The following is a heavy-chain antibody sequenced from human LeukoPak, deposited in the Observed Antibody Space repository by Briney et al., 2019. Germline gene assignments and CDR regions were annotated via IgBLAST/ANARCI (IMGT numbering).Heavy chain of an antibody. V-gene: IGHV1-18*01. CDR2: ISAYNGNT. CDR3: ARIKAGAAAGNWFDP. Sequence: GASVKVSCKASGYTFTNYGISWVRQAPGQGLEWMGWISAYNGNTNYAQKLQDRVTMTTDTSTSTAYMELRSLRSDDTAVYYCARIKAGAAAGNWFDPWGQGTLVTVSS. J-gene: IGHJ5*02. CDR1: GYTFTNYG. D-gene: IGHD6-13*01.